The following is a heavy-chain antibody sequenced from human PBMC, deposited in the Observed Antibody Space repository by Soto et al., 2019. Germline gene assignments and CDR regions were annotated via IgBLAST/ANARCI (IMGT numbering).Heavy chain of an antibody. CDR3: TTDPLSYCGGDCYTDFDY. D-gene: IGHD2-21*02. J-gene: IGHJ4*02. Sequence: GGSLRLSCAASGFTFSNAWMSWVRQAPGKGLEWVGRIKSKTDGGTTDYAAPVKGRFTISRDDSKNTLYLQMNSLKTEDTAVYYCTTDPLSYCGGDCYTDFDYWGQGTLVTVS. CDR1: GFTFSNAW. V-gene: IGHV3-15*01. CDR2: IKSKTDGGTT.